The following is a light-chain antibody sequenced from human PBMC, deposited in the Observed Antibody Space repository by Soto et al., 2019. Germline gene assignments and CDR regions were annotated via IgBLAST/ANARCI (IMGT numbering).Light chain of an antibody. CDR3: SSYTSNNTWV. J-gene: IGLJ3*02. V-gene: IGLV2-14*01. Sequence: QSALTQPASVSGSPGQSITISCTGTSSDVGGYKYVSWYQQHPGKAPKVMIYEVSNRPSGDSDRFSGSKSGNTASLTISGLQAEDEADYYCSSYTSNNTWVFGGGTKLTVL. CDR1: SSDVGGYKY. CDR2: EVS.